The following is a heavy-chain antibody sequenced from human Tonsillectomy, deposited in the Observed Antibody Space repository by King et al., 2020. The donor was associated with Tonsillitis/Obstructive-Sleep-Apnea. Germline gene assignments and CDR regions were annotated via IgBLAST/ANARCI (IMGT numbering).Heavy chain of an antibody. CDR3: AKPRLPTTSYFDY. CDR2: IIGSGGST. Sequence: VQLVESGGGLVQPGGSLRLSCVASGFTFSTHTMTWVRQAPGKGLEWVSSIIGSGGSTYYTDSVKGRFTISRDNSENTLYLQMNSLRADATAVYYCAKPRLPTTSYFDYWGQGTLVTVSS. J-gene: IGHJ4*02. CDR1: GFTFSTHT. D-gene: IGHD1-7*01. V-gene: IGHV3-23*04.